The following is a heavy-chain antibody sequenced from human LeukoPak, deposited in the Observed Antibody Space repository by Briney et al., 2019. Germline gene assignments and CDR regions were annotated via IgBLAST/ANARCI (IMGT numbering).Heavy chain of an antibody. CDR1: GFTFSSNG. CDR2: IWYDGSNK. D-gene: IGHD1-14*01. Sequence: GRSLRLSCAASGFTFSSNGMHWVRQAPGKGLEWVAFIWYDGSNKYYADSVKGRFVISRDNSENTLYLQMNSLRAEDTALYYCARDPGGWSFDYWGQGTLVTVSS. CDR3: ARDPGGWSFDY. V-gene: IGHV3-33*01. J-gene: IGHJ4*02.